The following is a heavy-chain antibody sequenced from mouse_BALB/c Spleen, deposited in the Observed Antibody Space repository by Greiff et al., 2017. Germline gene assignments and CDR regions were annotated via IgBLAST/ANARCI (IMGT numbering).Heavy chain of an antibody. Sequence: EVQVVESGGGLVQPGGSRKLSCAASGFTFSDYGMAWVRQAPGKGPEWVAFISNLAYSIYYADTVTGRFTISRENAKNTLYLEMSSLRSEDTAMYYCARQSTMITAFAYWGQGTLVTVSA. J-gene: IGHJ3*01. D-gene: IGHD2-4*01. CDR3: ARQSTMITAFAY. CDR1: GFTFSDYG. CDR2: ISNLAYSI. V-gene: IGHV5-15*02.